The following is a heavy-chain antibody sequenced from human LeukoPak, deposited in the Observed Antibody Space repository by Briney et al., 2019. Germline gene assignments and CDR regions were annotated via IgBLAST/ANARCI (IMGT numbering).Heavy chain of an antibody. D-gene: IGHD2-15*01. J-gene: IGHJ4*02. CDR1: GFTFGSYA. CDR3: AKDWAVVVVAARYFDY. Sequence: GGSLRLSCAASGFTFGSYAMSWVRQAPGKGLEWVSAICGSGGSIYYADSVKGRFTTSRDNSKNTLYLQMNSLRAEDTAVYYCAKDWAVVVVAARYFDYWGQGTLVTVSS. V-gene: IGHV3-23*01. CDR2: ICGSGGSI.